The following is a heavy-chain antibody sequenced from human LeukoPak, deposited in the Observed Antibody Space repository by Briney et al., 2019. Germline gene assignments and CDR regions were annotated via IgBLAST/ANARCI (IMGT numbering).Heavy chain of an antibody. J-gene: IGHJ6*03. Sequence: PGRSLRLSCAASGFTFSSYGMHWVRQAPGKGLEWVAVISFDGSNKYYAASVKGRFTISRDNSKNTLYLQMDSLRAEDSAVYYCAKGAYSYGYFMDVWGKGTTVTVSS. CDR1: GFTFSSYG. CDR3: AKGAYSYGYFMDV. D-gene: IGHD5-18*01. V-gene: IGHV3-30*18. CDR2: ISFDGSNK.